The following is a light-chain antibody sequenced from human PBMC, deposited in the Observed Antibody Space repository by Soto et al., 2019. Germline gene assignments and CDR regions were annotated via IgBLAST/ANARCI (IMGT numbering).Light chain of an antibody. CDR3: SSYTSTSTLYV. Sequence: QSALTQPASVSGSPGQSITISCTGSNNDIGTYNYVSWYQQLPGKAPKLVISEVSNRPSGISGRFSGSKSGNAASLTISGLQAEDEATYYCSSYTSTSTLYVFGPGTKLTVL. V-gene: IGLV2-14*01. J-gene: IGLJ1*01. CDR1: NNDIGTYNY. CDR2: EVS.